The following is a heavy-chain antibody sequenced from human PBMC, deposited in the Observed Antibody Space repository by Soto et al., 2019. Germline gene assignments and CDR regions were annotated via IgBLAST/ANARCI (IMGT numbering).Heavy chain of an antibody. CDR3: AKDLAHLPYY. J-gene: IGHJ4*02. V-gene: IGHV3-30*18. Sequence: QVQLVESGGGVVQPGRSLRLSCAASGFTFSSYGMHWVRQAPGKGLEWVAVISYDGSNKYYADSGKGRFTISRDNSKNTLYLQMNSLRAEDTAVYYCAKDLAHLPYYWGQGTLVTVSS. CDR1: GFTFSSYG. CDR2: ISYDGSNK.